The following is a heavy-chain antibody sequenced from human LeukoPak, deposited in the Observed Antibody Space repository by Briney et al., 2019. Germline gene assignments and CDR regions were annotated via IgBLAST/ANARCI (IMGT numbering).Heavy chain of an antibody. CDR2: IYHSGST. Sequence: VSLRLSCAASGFTFNNYWMSWVRQPPGKGLEWIGEIYHSGSTNYNPSLKSRVTISVDKSKNQFSLKLSSVSAADTAVYYCARIIAVAGTVADWGQGTLVTVSS. CDR3: ARIIAVAGTVAD. CDR1: GFTFNNYW. J-gene: IGHJ4*02. V-gene: IGHV4-4*02. D-gene: IGHD6-19*01.